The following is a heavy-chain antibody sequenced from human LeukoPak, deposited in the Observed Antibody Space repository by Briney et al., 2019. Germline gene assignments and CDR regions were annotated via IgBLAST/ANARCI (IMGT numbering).Heavy chain of an antibody. CDR1: GYTFTFYY. CDR2: INPNSGGT. V-gene: IGHV1-2*02. D-gene: IGHD3-22*01. CDR3: ARAGVYYHSSGYYDY. Sequence: ASVTVSCKASGYTFTFYYMHWVRQAPGQGLEWMGWINPNSGGTNYAQKFQGRVTMTRDTSISTAYMELSRVRSDDTAVYYCARAGVYYHSSGYYDYWGQGTLVTVSS. J-gene: IGHJ4*02.